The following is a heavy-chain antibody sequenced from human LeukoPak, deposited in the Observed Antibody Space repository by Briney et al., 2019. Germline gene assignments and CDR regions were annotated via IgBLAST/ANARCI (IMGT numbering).Heavy chain of an antibody. Sequence: SETLSLTCTVSGGSISSSSYYWGWIRQPPGKGLEWIGSIYYSGSTYYNPSLKSRVTISVDTSKNQFSLKLRSVTAADTAVYHCARKGYDSSGKWFDPWGQGTLVTVSS. J-gene: IGHJ5*02. V-gene: IGHV4-39*01. CDR2: IYYSGST. D-gene: IGHD3-22*01. CDR3: ARKGYDSSGKWFDP. CDR1: GGSISSSSYY.